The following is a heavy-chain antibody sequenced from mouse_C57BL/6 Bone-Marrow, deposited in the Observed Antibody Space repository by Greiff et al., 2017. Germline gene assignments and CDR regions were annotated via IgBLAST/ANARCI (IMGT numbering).Heavy chain of an antibody. D-gene: IGHD2-1*01. J-gene: IGHJ4*01. Sequence: VQLKQSGAELVRPGASVKLSCTASGFNITDYYMHWVKQRPEQGLEWIGRIAPEDGDTEYAPKFQGKATMTADTSSNTAYLQLSSLTSEDTAVYYGTTHYYYYSYYARDYGGQGTSGTVSS. V-gene: IGHV14-1*01. CDR1: GFNITDYY. CDR3: TTHYYYYSYYARDY. CDR2: IAPEDGDT.